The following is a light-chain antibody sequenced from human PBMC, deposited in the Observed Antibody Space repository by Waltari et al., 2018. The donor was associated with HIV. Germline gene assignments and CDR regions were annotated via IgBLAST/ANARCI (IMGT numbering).Light chain of an antibody. V-gene: IGLV2-23*02. J-gene: IGLJ1*01. CDR3: CSYADTSTYV. CDR1: TTDVQRFKL. CDR2: EVT. Sequence: SALTPPASVSGSPGQSITITSTGPTTDVQRFKLFSWYQQHPGKPPKLMIYEVTKRPSGVSNRFSGSKSGNTASLTISGLQAEDEADYYCCSYADTSTYVFGPGTKVTVL.